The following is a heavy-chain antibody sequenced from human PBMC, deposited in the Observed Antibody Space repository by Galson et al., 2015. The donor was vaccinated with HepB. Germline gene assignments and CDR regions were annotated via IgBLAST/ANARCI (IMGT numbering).Heavy chain of an antibody. CDR2: ISSSGNTI. J-gene: IGHJ5*02. CDR1: GITFSDYY. V-gene: IGHV3-11*01. D-gene: IGHD6-25*01. CDR3: ARAALGWFDP. Sequence: LRLSCAASGITFSDYYMIWIRQAPGKGLEWISYISSSGNTIYYADSVKGRFTISRDNAKNSLYLQMNSLRAEDTAVYYCARAALGWFDPWGQGTLVTVSS.